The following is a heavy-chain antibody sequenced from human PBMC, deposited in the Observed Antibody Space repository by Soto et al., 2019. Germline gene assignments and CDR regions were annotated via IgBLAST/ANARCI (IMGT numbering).Heavy chain of an antibody. V-gene: IGHV3-21*01. CDR3: ARGENYYDSSGYRPLDY. CDR2: IGSSSSYI. D-gene: IGHD3-22*01. J-gene: IGHJ4*02. Sequence: EVQLVESGGGLVKPGGSLRLSCAASGFTFSSYSMNWVRQAPGKGLEWVSSIGSSSSYIYYADSVKGRFTISRDNAKNSLYLQMNSLRAEDTAVYYCARGENYYDSSGYRPLDYWGQGTLVTVSS. CDR1: GFTFSSYS.